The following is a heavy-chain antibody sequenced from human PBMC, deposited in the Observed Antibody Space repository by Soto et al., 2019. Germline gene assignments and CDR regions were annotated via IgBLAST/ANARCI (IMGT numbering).Heavy chain of an antibody. V-gene: IGHV1-18*04. D-gene: IGHD4-17*01. CDR3: ARASDYGDYDFDY. J-gene: IGHJ4*02. CDR1: GYTFTNYG. CDR2: ISPYNGNT. Sequence: QVQLVQSGAEVKKPGASVKVLCKASGYTFTNYGISWVRQAPGQGLEWMGWISPYNGNTNYAQKVQGRVLMTTDTSSRTAYMELRSVRSDDTAVYYCARASDYGDYDFDYWGQGTLITVSS.